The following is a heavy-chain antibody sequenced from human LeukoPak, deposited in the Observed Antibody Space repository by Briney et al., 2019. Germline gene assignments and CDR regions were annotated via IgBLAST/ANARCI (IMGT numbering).Heavy chain of an antibody. CDR3: ARAYYYDSSGYGFP. Sequence: GASVKVSCKASGGTFSSYAISWVRPAPGQGLAWMGRIIPILGIANYAQKFQGRVTITADKSTSTAYMELSSLRSEDTAVYYCARAYYYDSSGYGFPWGQGTLVTVSS. CDR2: IIPILGIA. CDR1: GGTFSSYA. D-gene: IGHD3-22*01. V-gene: IGHV1-69*04. J-gene: IGHJ5*02.